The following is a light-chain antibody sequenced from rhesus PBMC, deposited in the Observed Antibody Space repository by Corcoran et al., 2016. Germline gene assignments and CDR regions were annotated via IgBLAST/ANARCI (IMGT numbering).Light chain of an antibody. V-gene: IGLV2-23*01. CDR1: SSDIGGYNY. CDR2: DVS. Sequence: QAALTQPLSVPGSPGPSVAISCTGTSSDIGGYNYVSWYQQHPGKAPKLMIYDVSKLPSGFSDRFSGSKSGNTASLTISGLQAEDGANYYCSSYAGSNTYIFGAGTRLTVL. CDR3: SSYAGSNTYI. J-gene: IGLJ1*01.